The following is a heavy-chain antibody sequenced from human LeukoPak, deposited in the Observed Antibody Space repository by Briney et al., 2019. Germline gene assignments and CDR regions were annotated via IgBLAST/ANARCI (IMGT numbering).Heavy chain of an antibody. CDR1: GFTFDDCA. D-gene: IGHD5-24*01. CDR3: AEGVSIEMANNWFDP. J-gene: IGHJ5*02. V-gene: IGHV3-9*01. CDR2: ISWNSGSI. Sequence: PGGSLRLSCAASGFTFDDCAMHWVRQAPGKGLEWVSGISWNSGSIGYADSVKGRFTISRDNAKNSLYLQMNSLRAEDTALYYCAEGVSIEMANNWFDPWGQGTLVTVSS.